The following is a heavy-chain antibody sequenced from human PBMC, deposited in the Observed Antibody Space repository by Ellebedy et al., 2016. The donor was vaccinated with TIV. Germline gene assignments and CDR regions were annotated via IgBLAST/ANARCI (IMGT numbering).Heavy chain of an antibody. CDR1: GFSFRTYA. J-gene: IGHJ4*02. D-gene: IGHD3-10*01. Sequence: GGSLRLXXAGSGFSFRTYAMHWVSQAPGKGLEWLANIKQDGSEKKYVDSVKGRFTLSRDHAKNSLYLQMNSLRAEDTAVYYCARTTMLRGVIISPIILFDYWGQGTLVTVSS. V-gene: IGHV3-7*01. CDR3: ARTTMLRGVIISPIILFDY. CDR2: IKQDGSEK.